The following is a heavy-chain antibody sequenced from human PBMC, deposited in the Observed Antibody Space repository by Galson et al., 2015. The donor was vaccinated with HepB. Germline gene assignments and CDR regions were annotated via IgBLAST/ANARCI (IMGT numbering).Heavy chain of an antibody. J-gene: IGHJ4*02. D-gene: IGHD5-12*01. CDR3: ARDLSSAYDIDY. CDR2: TSDTGNNR. Sequence: SLRLSCAASGFSFSLYSMHWVRQSPGKGLKWVAVTSDTGNNRHYAGSVKGRFTISRDNSKNTVYLQMNSLREDDKGVYYCARDLSSAYDIDYWGQGALVTVSS. CDR1: GFSFSLYS. V-gene: IGHV3-30-3*01.